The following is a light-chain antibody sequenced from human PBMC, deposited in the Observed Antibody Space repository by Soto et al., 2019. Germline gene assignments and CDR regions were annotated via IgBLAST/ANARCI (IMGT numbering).Light chain of an antibody. CDR2: AIS. CDR3: QQYNNWPLT. V-gene: IGKV3-15*01. J-gene: IGKJ4*01. CDR1: QSLTSY. Sequence: EIVMTQSPATLSVSPGETATLSCRASQSLTSYLAWYQQKPDQAPRLLIYAISTRAADIPARFSGSGSGTEFTLTISSLQSEDFAVYDCQQYNNWPLTVGGGTKVEIK.